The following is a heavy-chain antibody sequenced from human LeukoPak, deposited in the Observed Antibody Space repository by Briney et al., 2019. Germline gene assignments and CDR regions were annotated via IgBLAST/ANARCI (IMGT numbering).Heavy chain of an antibody. CDR1: GFTFTTYW. CDR2: IKTDGSEK. V-gene: IGHV3-7*01. Sequence: PGGSLRLSCAASGFTFTTYWMTWVRQVPGKGLEWVANIKTDGSEKYYVDSVEGRFAISRDNTKNSLYLQMNNLRAEDTGLYYCVSAPNSYYLDHWGQGTLVTVSS. CDR3: VSAPNSYYLDH. J-gene: IGHJ4*02.